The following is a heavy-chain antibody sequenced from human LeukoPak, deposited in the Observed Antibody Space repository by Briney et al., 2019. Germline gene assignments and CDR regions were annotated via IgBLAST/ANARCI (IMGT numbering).Heavy chain of an antibody. CDR2: IYYSGST. Sequence: SETLSLTCTVSGGSISSYYWSWIRQPPGKGLEWIGYIYYSGSTNYNPSLKSRVTISVDTSKNQFSLKLSSVTAADTAVYYCARGGDRFLYYYYYYMDVWGKGTTVTVSS. CDR1: GGSISSYY. V-gene: IGHV4-59*01. CDR3: ARGGDRFLYYYYYYMDV. J-gene: IGHJ6*03. D-gene: IGHD3-16*01.